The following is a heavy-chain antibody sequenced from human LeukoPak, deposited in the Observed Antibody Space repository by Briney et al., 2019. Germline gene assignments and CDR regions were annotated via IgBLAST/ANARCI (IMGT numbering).Heavy chain of an antibody. V-gene: IGHV3-30-3*01. Sequence: PGGSLRLSCAASGFTFSSYAMHWVRQAPGKGLEWVALISYDGSNKYYADSVKGRFTISRDNSKNTLYLQMNSLRAEDTAVYYCARGYCSGGSCYDYWGQGTLVTVPS. CDR2: ISYDGSNK. CDR1: GFTFSSYA. CDR3: ARGYCSGGSCYDY. J-gene: IGHJ4*02. D-gene: IGHD2-15*01.